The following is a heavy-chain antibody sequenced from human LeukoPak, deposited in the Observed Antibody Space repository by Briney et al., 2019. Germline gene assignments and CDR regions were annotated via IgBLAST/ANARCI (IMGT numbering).Heavy chain of an antibody. CDR2: ISWDGGST. D-gene: IGHD6-19*01. CDR1: RFRFSYYS. J-gene: IGHJ4*02. V-gene: IGHV3-43*01. CDR3: AKAGGYSSGEGYFDY. Sequence: GGSLRLSCTASRFRFSYYSMNWVRQAPGKGLEWVSLISWDGGSTYYADSVKGRFTISRDNSKNSLYLQMNSLRTEDTALYYCAKAGGYSSGEGYFDYWGQGTLVTVSS.